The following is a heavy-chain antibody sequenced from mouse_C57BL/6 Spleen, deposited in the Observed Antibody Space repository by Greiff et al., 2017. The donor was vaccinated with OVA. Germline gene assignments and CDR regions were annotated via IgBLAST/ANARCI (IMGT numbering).Heavy chain of an antibody. Sequence: QVQLKESGPGLVAPSQSLSITCTVSGFSLISYGVHWVRQPPGKGLEWLVVIWSDGSTTYNSALKSRLSINKDNSKSQVFLKMNSLQTDYTAMYYCARHGGYSNPFAYWGQGTLVTVSA. CDR2: IWSDGST. D-gene: IGHD2-5*01. CDR1: GFSLISYG. CDR3: ARHGGYSNPFAY. V-gene: IGHV2-6-1*01. J-gene: IGHJ3*01.